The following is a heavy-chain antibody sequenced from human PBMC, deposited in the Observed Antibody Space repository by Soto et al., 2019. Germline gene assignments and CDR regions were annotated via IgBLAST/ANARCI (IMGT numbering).Heavy chain of an antibody. D-gene: IGHD2-2*01. CDR2: INHSGST. J-gene: IGHJ5*02. V-gene: IGHV4-34*01. CDR1: GGSFSGYY. CDR3: ARVWRLGYCSSTRCYKRNWFDP. Sequence: QVQLQQWGAGLLKPSETLSLTCAVYGGSFSGYYWSWIRQPPGKGLEWIGEINHSGSTNYNPSLKSRVTISVDTSKNQFSLKLSSVTAADTAVYYCARVWRLGYCSSTRCYKRNWFDPWGQGTLVTVSS.